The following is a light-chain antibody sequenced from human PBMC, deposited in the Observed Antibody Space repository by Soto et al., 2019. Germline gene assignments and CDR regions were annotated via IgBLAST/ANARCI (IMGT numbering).Light chain of an antibody. V-gene: IGKV1-9*01. CDR2: AAS. Sequence: IEMTQSPASLSVSVGDRVTLTCRASQVISSDLTWYQEKPGKAPKLLMYAASTLESWGPSRFSGSGSVTDFTLTSSSLQSEDFAVYSCQQHNSDPLTFGQGTNVEIK. J-gene: IGKJ1*01. CDR3: QQHNSDPLT. CDR1: QVISSD.